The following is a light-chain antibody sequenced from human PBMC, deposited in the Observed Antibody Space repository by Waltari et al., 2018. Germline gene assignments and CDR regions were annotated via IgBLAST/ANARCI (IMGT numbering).Light chain of an antibody. CDR1: QAISSY. V-gene: IGKV1-9*01. CDR2: AAF. CDR3: QQFNTYPLT. J-gene: IGKJ5*01. Sequence: IQLTQSPSSLSASVGDRVTIPCRASQAISSYLAWYQQKPGKSPNLLMAAAFTLQRGVPARFSGSGSATEFALTISSLQPEDFATYHCQQFNTYPLTFGQGTRLEI.